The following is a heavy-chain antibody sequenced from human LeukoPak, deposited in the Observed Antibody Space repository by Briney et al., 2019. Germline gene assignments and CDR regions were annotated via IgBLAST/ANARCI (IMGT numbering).Heavy chain of an antibody. Sequence: PGGSLRLSCSASGFTFSGYAMHWVRQAPGKGLEYVSGIPSNGGTTYYADSVKGRFTISRDNSKNTLYLQMSSPRAEDTAVYFCVRDRVVVTATFDCWGQGTLVTVSS. CDR2: IPSNGGTT. CDR1: GFTFSGYA. J-gene: IGHJ4*02. CDR3: VRDRVVVTATFDC. D-gene: IGHD2-21*02. V-gene: IGHV3-64D*06.